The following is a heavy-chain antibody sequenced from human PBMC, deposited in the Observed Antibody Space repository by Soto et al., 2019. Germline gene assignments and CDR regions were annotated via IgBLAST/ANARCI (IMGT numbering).Heavy chain of an antibody. D-gene: IGHD6-13*01. CDR1: GITFSSYA. CDR2: ISFDGSNK. CDR3: AKDQHSVSWIFYFDY. V-gene: IGHV3-30*18. Sequence: GGSLRLSCAASGITFSSYAMHWVRQAPGKGLEWVAVISFDGSNKFYADSVKGRFTISRDNSKSTLYLQMSSLRVEDTAVYYCAKDQHSVSWIFYFDYWGQGALVTVSS. J-gene: IGHJ4*02.